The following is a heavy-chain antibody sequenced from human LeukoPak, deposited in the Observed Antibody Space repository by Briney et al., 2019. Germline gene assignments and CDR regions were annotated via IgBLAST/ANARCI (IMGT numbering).Heavy chain of an antibody. CDR1: GFTFSSYA. J-gene: IGHJ4*02. Sequence: TGGSLRLSCAASGFTFSSYAMHWVRQAPGKGLEWVAVISYDGSNKYYADSVKGRFTISRDNSKNTLYLQMNSLRAEDTAVYYCATLLVYYFDYWGQGTLVTVPS. CDR3: ATLLVYYFDY. CDR2: ISYDGSNK. D-gene: IGHD2-8*02. V-gene: IGHV3-30-3*01.